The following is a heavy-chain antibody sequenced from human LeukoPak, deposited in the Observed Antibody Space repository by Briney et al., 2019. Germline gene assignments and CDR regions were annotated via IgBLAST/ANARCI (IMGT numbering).Heavy chain of an antibody. V-gene: IGHV6-1*01. CDR2: TYYRSKWYN. CDR3: AREETMVRGADFDY. CDR1: GDSVSSNSAA. J-gene: IGHJ4*02. D-gene: IGHD3-10*01. Sequence: SQTLSLTCAISGDSVSSNSAAWNWIRQSPSRGLEWLGRTYYRSKWYNNYAVSVKSRITINPDTSKIQFSLQLNSVTPDDTAVYYCAREETMVRGADFDYWGQGTLVTVSS.